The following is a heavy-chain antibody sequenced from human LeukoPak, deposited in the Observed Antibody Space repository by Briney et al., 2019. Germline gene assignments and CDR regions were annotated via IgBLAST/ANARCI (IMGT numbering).Heavy chain of an antibody. J-gene: IGHJ4*02. Sequence: PGGSLRLSCAASGLTFSNYDMSWVRQAPGKGLEWVSAISGSGDSTYYADSVKGRFTISRDNSKNTLYLQMNSLRAEDSAIYYCAKDQGYCSSTSCFFDSWGQGTLVTVSS. V-gene: IGHV3-23*01. CDR1: GLTFSNYD. CDR3: AKDQGYCSSTSCFFDS. CDR2: ISGSGDST. D-gene: IGHD2-2*01.